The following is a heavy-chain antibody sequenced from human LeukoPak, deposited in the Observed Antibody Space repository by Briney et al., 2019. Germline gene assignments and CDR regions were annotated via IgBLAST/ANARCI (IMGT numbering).Heavy chain of an antibody. D-gene: IGHD3-10*01. J-gene: IGHJ5*02. CDR1: GGSIRSYY. Sequence: SETLSLTCTVSGGSIRSYYWSWIRQPPGKGLERIGYIYYSGSTNYNPSLKSRVTISVDTSKNQFSLKLSSVTAADTAVYYCARAISWFGELLVWFDPWGQGTLVTVSS. CDR3: ARAISWFGELLVWFDP. CDR2: IYYSGST. V-gene: IGHV4-59*01.